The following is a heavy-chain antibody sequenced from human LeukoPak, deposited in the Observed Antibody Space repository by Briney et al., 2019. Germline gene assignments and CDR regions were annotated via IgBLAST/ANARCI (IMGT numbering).Heavy chain of an antibody. CDR3: ARDGRSGDYVDY. CDR1: GYTLTELS. J-gene: IGHJ4*02. CDR2: FDPEDGET. Sequence: GASVKVSCKVSGYTLTELSMHWVRQAPGKGLEWMGNFDPEDGETIYAQKFQGRVTMTEDTSTDTAYMELSSLRSEDTAVYYCARDGRSGDYVDYWGQGTLVTVSS. D-gene: IGHD3-10*01. V-gene: IGHV1-24*01.